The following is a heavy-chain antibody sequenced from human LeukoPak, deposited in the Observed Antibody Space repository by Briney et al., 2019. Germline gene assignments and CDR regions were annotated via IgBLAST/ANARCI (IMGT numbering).Heavy chain of an antibody. V-gene: IGHV1-46*01. CDR2: INPGGDST. CDR1: GYTFTSYY. D-gene: IGHD3-16*02. Sequence: ASVKVSCKASGYTFTSYYMHWVRQAPGQGLEWMGIINPGGDSTTYAQKFQGRVTMTRDTSTSTVYMELSSPTSEDTAVYYCARRLSLVFDYWGQGTLVTVSS. J-gene: IGHJ4*02. CDR3: ARRLSLVFDY.